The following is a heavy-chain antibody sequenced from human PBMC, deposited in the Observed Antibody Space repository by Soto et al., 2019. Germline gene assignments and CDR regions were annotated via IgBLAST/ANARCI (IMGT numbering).Heavy chain of an antibody. V-gene: IGHV1-69*13. CDR2: IIPIFGTA. CDR1: GGTFSSYA. Sequence: SVKVSCKASGGTFSSYAISWVRQAPGQGLEWMGGIIPIFGTANYAQKFQGRVTITADESTSTAYMELSSLRSEDTAVYYCASHYYDSSGYSSPFDYWGQGTLVTVSS. D-gene: IGHD3-22*01. J-gene: IGHJ4*02. CDR3: ASHYYDSSGYSSPFDY.